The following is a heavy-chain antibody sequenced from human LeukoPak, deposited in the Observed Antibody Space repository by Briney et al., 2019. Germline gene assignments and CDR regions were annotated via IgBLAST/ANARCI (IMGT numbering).Heavy chain of an antibody. Sequence: GASVKVSCKASGYTFTGYYMHWVRQAPGQGLEWMGWINPNIGGTNYAQKSQGRFTMTRDTSISTAYMDLSSLTSDDTAVYHCARSNYGGQGAGDNWFDPWGQGTLVTVSS. CDR2: INPNIGGT. V-gene: IGHV1-2*02. CDR1: GYTFTGYY. J-gene: IGHJ5*02. CDR3: ARSNYGGQGAGDNWFDP. D-gene: IGHD4-23*01.